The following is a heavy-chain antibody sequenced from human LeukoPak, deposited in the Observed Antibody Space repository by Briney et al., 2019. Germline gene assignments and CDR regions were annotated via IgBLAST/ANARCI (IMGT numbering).Heavy chain of an antibody. J-gene: IGHJ6*02. CDR2: ISGSGSST. CDR1: GFTFSSYA. V-gene: IGHV3-23*01. Sequence: PGGSLRLSCAASGFTFSSYAMSWVRQAPGKGLEWVSAISGSGSSTYYADSVKGRFTISRDNSKNTLYLQMNSLRAEDTAVYYCATGRYYDFWSGYDYYYGMDVWGQGTTVTVSS. D-gene: IGHD3-3*01. CDR3: ATGRYYDFWSGYDYYYGMDV.